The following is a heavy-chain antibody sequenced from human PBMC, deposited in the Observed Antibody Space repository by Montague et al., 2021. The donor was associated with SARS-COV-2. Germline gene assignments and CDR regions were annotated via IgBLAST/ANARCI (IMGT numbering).Heavy chain of an antibody. CDR2: INYSGIT. J-gene: IGHJ4*02. V-gene: IGHV4-59*01. CDR3: ARSGWLTRGFDS. D-gene: IGHD5-12*01. CDR1: GGSISTYY. Sequence: SETLSLTCTVSGGSISTYYWSWVRQPPGKGLEWIANINYSGITNHNPSLKSRVPVSLDTSKNHFSLNLKSVTAADTAVYYCARSGWLTRGFDSWGQGTLVFVSS.